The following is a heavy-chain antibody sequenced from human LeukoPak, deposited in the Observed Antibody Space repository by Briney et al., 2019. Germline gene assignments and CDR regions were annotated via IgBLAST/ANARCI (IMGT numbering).Heavy chain of an antibody. CDR2: VSKTGGTT. Sequence: TGVSLRLSCVASGFRFSNNAMSWVRQAPGKGLEWVSSVSKTGGTTYYADSVKGRFTISRDNSRNTVSLQMNSLRAEDTAIYYCAKVATGPWGQGTLVTVSS. J-gene: IGHJ5*02. CDR3: AKVATGP. D-gene: IGHD5-12*01. CDR1: GFRFSNNA. V-gene: IGHV3-23*01.